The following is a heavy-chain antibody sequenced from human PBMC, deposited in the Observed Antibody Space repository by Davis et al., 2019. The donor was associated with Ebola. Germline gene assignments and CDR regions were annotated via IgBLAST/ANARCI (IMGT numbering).Heavy chain of an antibody. J-gene: IGHJ5*02. CDR2: INHSGST. Sequence: ESLKISCAAPGFTFSSYWMSWVRQAPGKGLEWIGEINHSGSTNYNPSLKSRVTISVDTSKNQFSLKLSSVTAADTAVYYCARGSYSSSWYRSGWFDPWGQGTLVTVSS. CDR3: ARGSYSSSWYRSGWFDP. V-gene: IGHV4-34*01. D-gene: IGHD6-13*01. CDR1: GFTFSSYW.